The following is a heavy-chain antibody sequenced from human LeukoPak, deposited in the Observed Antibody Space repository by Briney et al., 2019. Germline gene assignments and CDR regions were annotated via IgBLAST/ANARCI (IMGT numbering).Heavy chain of an antibody. J-gene: IGHJ4*02. CDR2: ISGGGGST. Sequence: GGSLRLSCAASGFTVSSNYMSWVRQAPGKGLEWVSGISGGGGSTYYADSVKGRFTISRDNSRNTLYLQMNSLRAEDTAVYYCAFPTIAAAGRDGFDFWGQGTLVTVSS. V-gene: IGHV3-23*01. D-gene: IGHD6-13*01. CDR3: AFPTIAAAGRDGFDF. CDR1: GFTVSSNY.